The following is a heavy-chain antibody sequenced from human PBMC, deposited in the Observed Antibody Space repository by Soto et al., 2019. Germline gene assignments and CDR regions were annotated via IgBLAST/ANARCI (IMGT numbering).Heavy chain of an antibody. J-gene: IGHJ4*02. Sequence: GGSLRLSCAASGFTFSSYAMSWVRQAPGKGLEWVSAISGSGGSTYYADSVKGRFTIYRDNYKNTLNLKMNRLKAEKTTIYYCAKLPPVLLWFGDFLYYFDYWGQGTLVTVSS. V-gene: IGHV3-23*01. CDR2: ISGSGGST. CDR1: GFTFSSYA. CDR3: AKLPPVLLWFGDFLYYFDY. D-gene: IGHD3-10*01.